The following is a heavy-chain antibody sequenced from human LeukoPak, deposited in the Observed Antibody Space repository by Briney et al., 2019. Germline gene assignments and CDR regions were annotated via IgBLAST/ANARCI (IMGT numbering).Heavy chain of an antibody. Sequence: GGFLRLSCVASGVTFTYYAMTWVRQAPGKGLEWVAVISYDGTNKYYADSVKGRFTSSRDNSKNTMYLQMNSLRAEDTAMYYCARAPMSYDSSGFGGAFDIWGQGTMVSVSS. CDR3: ARAPMSYDSSGFGGAFDI. D-gene: IGHD3-22*01. V-gene: IGHV3-30-3*01. J-gene: IGHJ3*02. CDR1: GVTFTYYA. CDR2: ISYDGTNK.